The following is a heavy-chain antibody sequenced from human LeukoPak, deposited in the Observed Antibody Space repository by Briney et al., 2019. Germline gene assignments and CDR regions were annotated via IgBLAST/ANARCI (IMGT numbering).Heavy chain of an antibody. D-gene: IGHD3-10*01. V-gene: IGHV3-23*01. CDR1: GFTFSSYA. J-gene: IGHJ4*02. Sequence: GGSLRLSCAASGFTFSSYAMTWVRQAPGKGLEWVSGISGSGDNTFYADSVKGRFTVSRDNSRNTLYLQMNSLRAEDTALYYCARGAGSMTHYNTHWGQGTLVTVSS. CDR2: ISGSGDNT. CDR3: ARGAGSMTHYNTH.